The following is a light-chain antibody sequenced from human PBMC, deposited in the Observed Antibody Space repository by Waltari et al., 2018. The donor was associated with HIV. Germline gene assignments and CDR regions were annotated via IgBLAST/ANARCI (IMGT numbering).Light chain of an antibody. CDR2: DAS. J-gene: IGKJ2*01. Sequence: EIVLTQSPATLSLSPGERATLPCRASQSVSSYLAWYQQKPGQAPRLLIYDASNRATGIPARFSGSGSWTDFTLTISSLEPEDFAVYYCHQRSNWPPYTFGQGTKLEIK. CDR3: HQRSNWPPYT. V-gene: IGKV3-11*01. CDR1: QSVSSY.